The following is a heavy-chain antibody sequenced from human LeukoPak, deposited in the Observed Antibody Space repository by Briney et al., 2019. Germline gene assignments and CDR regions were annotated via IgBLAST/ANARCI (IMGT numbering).Heavy chain of an antibody. CDR2: IYYSGST. Sequence: PSETLCLTCTVSGGSISSSSYYWGWIRQPPGKGLEWIGSIYYSGSTYYNPSLKSRVTISVDTSKNQFSLKLSSVTAADTAVYYCARNGHYDFWSGYYGNYYYYGMDVWGQGTTVTVSS. CDR3: ARNGHYDFWSGYYGNYYYYGMDV. CDR1: GGSISSSSYY. J-gene: IGHJ6*02. V-gene: IGHV4-39*01. D-gene: IGHD3-3*01.